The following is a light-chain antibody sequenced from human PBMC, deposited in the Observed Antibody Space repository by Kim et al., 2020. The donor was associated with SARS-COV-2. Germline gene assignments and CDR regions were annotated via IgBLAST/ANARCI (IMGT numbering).Light chain of an antibody. CDR3: QHYYSWPYT. CDR1: QSVNNN. Sequence: SVSPGERATLSCRASQSVNNNLAWYQQKPGQAPRLLIYGAFTRASGVPARFSGSGSGTEFTLTISSLQSEDIAVYYCQHYYSWPYTFGQGTKLEI. V-gene: IGKV3-15*01. CDR2: GAF. J-gene: IGKJ2*01.